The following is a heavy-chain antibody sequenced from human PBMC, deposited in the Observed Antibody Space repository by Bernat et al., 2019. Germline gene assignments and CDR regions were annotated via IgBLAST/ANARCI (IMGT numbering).Heavy chain of an antibody. Sequence: QVQLQESGPGLVKPSQTLSLTCTVSGGSISSGGYYWSWIRQHPGKGLEWIGYIYYRGSTYYNPSLKSRVTISVDTSKNQFSLKLSSVTAADTAVYYCARDQPNYYDSSGLNDWGQGTLVTVSS. D-gene: IGHD3-22*01. J-gene: IGHJ4*02. CDR3: ARDQPNYYDSSGLND. V-gene: IGHV4-31*03. CDR1: GGSISSGGYY. CDR2: IYYRGST.